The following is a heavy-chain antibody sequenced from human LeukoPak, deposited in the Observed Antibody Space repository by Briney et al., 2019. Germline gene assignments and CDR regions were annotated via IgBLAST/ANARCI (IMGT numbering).Heavy chain of an antibody. CDR3: ARQYDYYDSSGYRFDP. J-gene: IGHJ5*02. D-gene: IGHD3-22*01. CDR1: GGSISSGGYS. CDR2: IYHSGST. Sequence: NPSQTLSLTCAVSGGSISSGGYSWSWIRQPPGKGLEWIGYIYHSGSTYYNPSLKSRVTISVDTSKNQFSLKLSSVTAADTAVYYCARQYDYYDSSGYRFDPWGQGTLVTVSS. V-gene: IGHV4-30-2*05.